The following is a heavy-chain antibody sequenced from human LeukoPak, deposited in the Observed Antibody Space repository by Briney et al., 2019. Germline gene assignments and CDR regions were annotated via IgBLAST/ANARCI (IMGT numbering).Heavy chain of an antibody. CDR1: GGSISITNYY. J-gene: IGHJ4*02. V-gene: IGHV4-39*07. D-gene: IGHD5-12*01. Sequence: SETLSLTCTVSGGSISITNYYWVWIRQPPEKGLEWIASISQSGHTYYNPSLKSRVTISVDTSKNQFSLKLSSVTAADTAVYYCARGEYSGYDLDYWGQGTLVTVSS. CDR3: ARGEYSGYDLDY. CDR2: ISQSGHT.